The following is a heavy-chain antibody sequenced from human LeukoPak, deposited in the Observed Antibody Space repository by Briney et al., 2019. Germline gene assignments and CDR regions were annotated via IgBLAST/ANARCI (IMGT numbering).Heavy chain of an antibody. V-gene: IGHV3-53*01. Sequence: GGSLRLSCAASGFTVSSNYMSWVRQAPGKGLEWVSVIYSGGSTYYADSVKGRFTISRDNSKNTLYLQMNSLRAEDTAVYYCARVIDHEAFDIWGQGTMVTVSS. CDR2: IYSGGST. CDR1: GFTVSSNY. D-gene: IGHD3-16*02. J-gene: IGHJ3*02. CDR3: ARVIDHEAFDI.